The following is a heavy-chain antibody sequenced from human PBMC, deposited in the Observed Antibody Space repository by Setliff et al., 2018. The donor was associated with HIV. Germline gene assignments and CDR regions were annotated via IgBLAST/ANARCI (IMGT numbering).Heavy chain of an antibody. CDR2: IYYVGTT. D-gene: IGHD3-3*01. J-gene: IGHJ3*02. V-gene: IGHV4-39*01. CDR3: AVYFSAWDAFDI. CDR1: GGSIISGSYY. Sequence: PSETLSLTCTVSGGSIISGSYYWGWIRKTPGKGLECNGNIYYVGTTFYNPSLKSRVTISVDTPKNQFSLKLISVTAADTAVYYCAVYFSAWDAFDIWGQGTMVTVSS.